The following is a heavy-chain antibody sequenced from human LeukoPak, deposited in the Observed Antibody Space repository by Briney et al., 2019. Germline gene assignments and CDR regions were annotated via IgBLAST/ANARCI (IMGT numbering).Heavy chain of an antibody. V-gene: IGHV4-34*01. CDR3: AGLNWPRMDA. CDR2: INHSGST. D-gene: IGHD1-1*01. CDR1: GGSFSGYY. J-gene: IGHJ6*03. Sequence: SETLSLTCAVYGGSFSGYYWSWIRQPPGKGLEWIGEINHSGSTNYNPSLKSRVTISVDTSKNQFSLKLSSVTAADTAVYYCAGLNWPRMDAWGKGTTVTVSS.